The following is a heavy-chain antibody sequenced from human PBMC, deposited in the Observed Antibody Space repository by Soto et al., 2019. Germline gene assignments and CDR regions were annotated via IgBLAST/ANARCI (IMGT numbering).Heavy chain of an antibody. V-gene: IGHV5-51*01. J-gene: IGHJ4*02. CDR1: GYRFTDYW. Sequence: GESLKISCKGSGYRFTDYWIGWVRQMPGKGLEWMGIIYPGDSDTIYSPSFQGRVTISADKSITTAYLQWSSLRTSDTAIYYCARLDGPFDYWGQGTLVTVSS. CDR2: IYPGDSDT. CDR3: ARLDGPFDY. D-gene: IGHD2-2*03.